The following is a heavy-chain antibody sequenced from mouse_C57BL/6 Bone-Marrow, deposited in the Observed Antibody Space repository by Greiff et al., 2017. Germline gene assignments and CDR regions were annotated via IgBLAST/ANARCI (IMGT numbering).Heavy chain of an antibody. J-gene: IGHJ2*01. CDR2: INPYNGGT. CDR3: ASDDYPLDY. CDR1: GYTFTDYY. D-gene: IGHD2-4*01. V-gene: IGHV1-19*01. Sequence: EVKLVESGPVLVKPGASVKMSCKASGYTFTDYYMNWVKQSHGKSLEWIGVINPYNGGTSYNQKFKGKATLTVDKSSSTAYMELNSLTSEDSAVYYCASDDYPLDYWGQGTTLTVSS.